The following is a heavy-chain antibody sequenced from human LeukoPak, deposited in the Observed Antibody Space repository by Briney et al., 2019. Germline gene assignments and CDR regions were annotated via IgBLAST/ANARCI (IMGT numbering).Heavy chain of an antibody. D-gene: IGHD2-15*01. CDR1: GFTVSSNY. CDR2: IYSGGST. J-gene: IGHJ6*03. CDR3: ARDGGGSRPYYYYMDV. Sequence: PGGSLRLSCAASGFTVSSNYMSWVRQAPGKGLEWVSVIYSGGSTYYADSVKGRFTISRDNSKNTLYLQMSSLRSEDTAVHYCARDGGGSRPYYYYMDVWGKGTTVTVSS. V-gene: IGHV3-53*01.